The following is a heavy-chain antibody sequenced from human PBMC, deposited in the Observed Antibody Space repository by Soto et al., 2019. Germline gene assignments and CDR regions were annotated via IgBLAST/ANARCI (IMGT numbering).Heavy chain of an antibody. CDR1: GYSFTSYW. CDR2: IDPSDSYT. V-gene: IGHV5-10-1*01. Sequence: GESLKISCKGSGYSFTSYWISWVRQMPGKGLEWMGRIDPSDSYTNYSPSFQGHVTISADKSISTAYLQWSSLKASDTAMYYCARGMVRGVIPSYYYYGMDVWGQGTTVTAP. D-gene: IGHD3-10*01. CDR3: ARGMVRGVIPSYYYYGMDV. J-gene: IGHJ6*02.